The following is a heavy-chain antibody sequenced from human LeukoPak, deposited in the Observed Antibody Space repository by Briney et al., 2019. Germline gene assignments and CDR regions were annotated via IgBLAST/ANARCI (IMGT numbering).Heavy chain of an antibody. CDR3: TLYNH. Sequence: ASVKVSCKTSGYTFTSYYIHWLRQAPGQRFEWMGWSDPKSGATKYEHFQGRVTMTSDTSASTAYMELNSLRSEDMAVYYCTLYNHWGQGTLVTVSS. J-gene: IGHJ5*02. CDR2: SDPKSGAT. CDR1: GYTFTSYY. V-gene: IGHV1-2*02. D-gene: IGHD2-2*02.